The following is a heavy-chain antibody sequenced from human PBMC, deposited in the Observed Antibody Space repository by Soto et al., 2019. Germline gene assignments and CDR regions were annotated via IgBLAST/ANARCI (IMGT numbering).Heavy chain of an antibody. CDR2: INSDGSST. V-gene: IGHV3-74*01. D-gene: IGHD6-6*01. CDR3: ASLLEDYSSSSDSAFDI. CDR1: GFTFSSYW. J-gene: IGHJ3*02. Sequence: GGSLRLSCAASGFTFSSYWMHWVRQAPGKGLVWVSRINSDGSSTSYADSVKGRFTISRDNAKNTLYLQMNSLRAEDTAVYYCASLLEDYSSSSDSAFDIWGQGTMVTVSS.